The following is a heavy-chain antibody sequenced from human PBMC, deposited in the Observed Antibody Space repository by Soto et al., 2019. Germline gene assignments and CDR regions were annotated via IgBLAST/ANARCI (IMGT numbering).Heavy chain of an antibody. CDR3: ARGHGRFAH. V-gene: IGHV4-34*01. Sequence: QLQLHQSGAGLLKPSETLSLTCDVSGGSFTGYYWSWIRQPPGKGLEWIGGINHSGFTNYNPSLTGRVTISLDTSKSQFSLKLKSLTAADTAFYFCARGHGRFAHWGQGTLVTVSS. CDR2: INHSGFT. J-gene: IGHJ4*02. CDR1: GGSFTGYY.